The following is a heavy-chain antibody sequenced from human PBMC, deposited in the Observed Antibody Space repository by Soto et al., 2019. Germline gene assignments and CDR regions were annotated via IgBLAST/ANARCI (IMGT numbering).Heavy chain of an antibody. CDR3: ARDLAHTLVFNWFDS. Sequence: QVQLVQSGAEVKKPGASVKVSCKTSGYPFTTYAITWVRQAPGLGLEWMGWISAYHNDTNYAQKFQGRVTMTTDTSTSTAYLELRSLRSDDTAVYFCARDLAHTLVFNWFDSWGQGTLVTVSS. D-gene: IGHD2-21*01. V-gene: IGHV1-18*01. CDR1: GYPFTTYA. J-gene: IGHJ5*01. CDR2: ISAYHNDT.